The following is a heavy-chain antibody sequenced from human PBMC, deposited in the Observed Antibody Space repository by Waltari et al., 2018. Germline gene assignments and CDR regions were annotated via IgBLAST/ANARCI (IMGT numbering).Heavy chain of an antibody. CDR2: ISSDGSRK. Sequence: QVQLVESGGGVVQPGRSPRRSCAASGVTCSSSGMHWVRQTPGRGLEWVAVISSDGSRKSYADSVKGRFSISRDNSKNSLSLEMNSLRPEDTAVYYCASCTGGNCYYYGFDVWGQGTTVTVSS. CDR3: ASCTGGNCYYYGFDV. V-gene: IGHV3-30*03. D-gene: IGHD2-8*02. J-gene: IGHJ6*02. CDR1: GVTCSSSG.